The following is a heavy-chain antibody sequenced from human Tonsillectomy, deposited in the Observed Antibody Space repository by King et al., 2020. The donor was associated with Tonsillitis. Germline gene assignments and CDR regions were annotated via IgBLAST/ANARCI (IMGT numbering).Heavy chain of an antibody. D-gene: IGHD3-22*01. CDR2: IYHSGST. CDR1: GYSISSGYY. Sequence: VQLQESGPGLVKPSETLSLTCAVSGYSISSGYYWGWIRQPPGKGLEWIGSIYHSGSTYYNPSLKSRVTISVDTSKNQFSLKLSSVTAADTAVYYCARAGDYYDRSGYHWFDPWGQGTLVTVSS. J-gene: IGHJ5*02. V-gene: IGHV4-38-2*01. CDR3: ARAGDYYDRSGYHWFDP.